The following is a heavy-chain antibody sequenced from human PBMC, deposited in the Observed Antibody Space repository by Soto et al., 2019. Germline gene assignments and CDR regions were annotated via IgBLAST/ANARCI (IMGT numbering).Heavy chain of an antibody. CDR2: IYYTGST. J-gene: IGHJ3*02. CDR3: AVTRCGAHPHDI. V-gene: IGHV4-59*01. D-gene: IGHD2-21*02. Sequence: PSETLSLTCNSSGGPLSSFYYSWIRQAPGKGLEWIGYIYYTGSTNYNPSLKSRVTMSVDTSKNQFSLKLTSVTAADTAVYFCAVTRCGAHPHDIWGQGTMVTVS. CDR1: GGPLSSFY.